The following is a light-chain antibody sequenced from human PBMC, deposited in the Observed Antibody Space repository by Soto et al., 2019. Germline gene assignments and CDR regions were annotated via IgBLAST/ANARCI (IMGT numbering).Light chain of an antibody. CDR3: QSYDSSLSGRV. V-gene: IGLV1-40*01. J-gene: IGLJ1*01. CDR1: SSNIGAGYD. CDR2: DNS. Sequence: QSVLTQPPSVSGAPGQRVTISCTGGSSNIGAGYDIHWYQQLPGTAPKLLIYDNSNRPSGVPDRFSGSKSRTSASLAITGLQAEDEADYYCQSYDSSLSGRVFGTGTKLTVL.